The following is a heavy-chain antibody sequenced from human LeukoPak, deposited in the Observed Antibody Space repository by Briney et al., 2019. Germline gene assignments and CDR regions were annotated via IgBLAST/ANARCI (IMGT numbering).Heavy chain of an antibody. CDR1: GFMFSNYA. CDR2: ISGSGDAT. V-gene: IGHV3-23*01. Sequence: GGSLRLSCAASGFMFSNYAMTWVRQAPGKGLESISVISGSGDATNYADSVKDRFTISRDNSKSMLYVQMNSLRAEDTAVYYCAKSTSFYLDSWGQGTLVTVSS. J-gene: IGHJ4*02. CDR3: AKSTSFYLDS.